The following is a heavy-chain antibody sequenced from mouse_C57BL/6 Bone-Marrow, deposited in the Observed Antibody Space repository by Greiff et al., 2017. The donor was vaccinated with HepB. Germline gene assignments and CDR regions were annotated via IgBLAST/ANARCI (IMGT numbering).Heavy chain of an antibody. CDR1: GYTFTDYY. CDR2: IFPGSGST. J-gene: IGHJ4*01. V-gene: IGHV1-75*01. CDR3: ASRGPYYYGSSYDAMDY. D-gene: IGHD1-1*01. Sequence: QVQLQQSGPELVKPGASVKISCKASGYTFTDYYINWVKQRPGQGLEWIGWIFPGSGSTYYNEKFKGKATLTVDKTSSTAYMLLSSLTSEDSAVYFCASRGPYYYGSSYDAMDYWGQGTSVTVSS.